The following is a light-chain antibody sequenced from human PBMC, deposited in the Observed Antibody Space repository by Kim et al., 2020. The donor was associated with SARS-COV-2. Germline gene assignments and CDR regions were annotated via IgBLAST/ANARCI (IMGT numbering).Light chain of an antibody. CDR2: YDT. CDR1: NIGTYR. V-gene: IGLV3-21*04. Sequence: SYELTQPPSVSVAPGKTAKITCGGNNIGTYRVHWYQQKPGQAPLMVIYYDTDRPSGIPERFSGSNSGNTATLTISRAEAGDEADYYCQVWDSISDHVVIGGGTQLTV. J-gene: IGLJ2*01. CDR3: QVWDSISDHVV.